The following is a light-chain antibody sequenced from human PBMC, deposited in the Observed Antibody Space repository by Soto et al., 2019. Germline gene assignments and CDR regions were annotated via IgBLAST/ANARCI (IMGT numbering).Light chain of an antibody. Sequence: QSALTQPASVSWSPGQSITISCTGTISDVGSHNLVSWYQQHPDKAPKLIIYEVNERPSGVSSRFSGSKSGNTASLTVSGLQPDDEADYHCCSFAGSNPFPYVFGTGTKVTVL. J-gene: IGLJ1*01. CDR3: CSFAGSNPFPYV. CDR1: ISDVGSHNL. V-gene: IGLV2-23*02. CDR2: EVN.